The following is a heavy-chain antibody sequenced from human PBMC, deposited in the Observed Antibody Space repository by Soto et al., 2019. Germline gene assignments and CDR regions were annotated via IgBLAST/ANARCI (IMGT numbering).Heavy chain of an antibody. V-gene: IGHV3-30*18. D-gene: IGHD3-22*01. Sequence: GESLKISCAASGFTFSSYGMHWVRQAPGKGLEWVAVISYDGSNKYYADSVKGRFTISRDNSKNTLYLQMNSLRAEDTAVYYCAKGGRGWGYYDSSGYYGFDYWGQGTLVTVSS. CDR3: AKGGRGWGYYDSSGYYGFDY. CDR1: GFTFSSYG. CDR2: ISYDGSNK. J-gene: IGHJ4*02.